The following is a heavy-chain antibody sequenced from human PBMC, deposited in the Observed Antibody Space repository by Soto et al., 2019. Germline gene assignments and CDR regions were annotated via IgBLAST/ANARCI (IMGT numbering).Heavy chain of an antibody. D-gene: IGHD2-8*02. CDR3: VRRHVSATGIDWFDP. V-gene: IGHV1-3*01. J-gene: IGHJ5*02. CDR2: INAANGDT. CDR1: GYTFTSYG. Sequence: ASVNVSCKASGYTFTSYGIHWVRQAPGQRLELMGWINAANGDTKYSPKFQGRVTITRXXXXXXAXMXLXXXRSEDTAVYYCVRRHVSATGIDWFDPWGQGTLVTVSS.